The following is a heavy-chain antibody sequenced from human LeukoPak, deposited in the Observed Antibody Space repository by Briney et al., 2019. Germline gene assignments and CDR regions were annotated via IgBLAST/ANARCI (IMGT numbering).Heavy chain of an antibody. D-gene: IGHD4-17*01. Sequence: GGSLRLSCAAPGFTFSSYAMSWVRQAPGKGLEWVSAISGSGGSTYYADSVKGQFTISRDNSKNTLYLQMNSLRAEDTAVYYCAKEIYGDPIWIDYWGQGTLVTVSS. CDR1: GFTFSSYA. J-gene: IGHJ4*02. V-gene: IGHV3-23*01. CDR3: AKEIYGDPIWIDY. CDR2: ISGSGGST.